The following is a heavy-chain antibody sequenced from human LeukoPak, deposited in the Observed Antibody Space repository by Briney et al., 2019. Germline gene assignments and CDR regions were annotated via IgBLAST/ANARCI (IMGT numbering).Heavy chain of an antibody. CDR3: ARGQEVGLLWFGEQWDDAFDI. CDR2: INNSGST. V-gene: IGHV4-34*01. D-gene: IGHD3-10*01. Sequence: PSETLSLTCAVYGGSFSGYYWSWICQPQGNGLERNGEINNSGSTNYSPSLKRRVTISVDTSKVQFSLKLSSVTAADTAVYYCARGQEVGLLWFGEQWDDAFDIWGQGTMVTVSA. J-gene: IGHJ3*02. CDR1: GGSFSGYY.